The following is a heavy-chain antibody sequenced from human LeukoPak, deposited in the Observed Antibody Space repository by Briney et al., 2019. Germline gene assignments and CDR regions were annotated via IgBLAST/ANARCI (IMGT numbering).Heavy chain of an antibody. CDR2: IKQDGSEK. CDR3: ATLNYYFDY. Sequence: GGSLRLSCAASGFTFSSYWMSGVRQAPGKGLEWVATIKQDGSEKYYVDSVKGRFTISRDNAKNSLYLQMNSLRAEDTAVYYCATLNYYFDYWGQGTLVTVSS. D-gene: IGHD1-20*01. J-gene: IGHJ4*02. CDR1: GFTFSSYW. V-gene: IGHV3-7*01.